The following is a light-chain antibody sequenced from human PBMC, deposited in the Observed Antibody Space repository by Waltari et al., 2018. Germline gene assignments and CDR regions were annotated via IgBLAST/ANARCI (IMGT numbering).Light chain of an antibody. Sequence: SYELTQPPSVSVSPGQTARTTCSGDELPKKYTYWYQQKSGQAPVLVIYEDKKRPSGIPERFSGSSSGTRATLTISGARVEDEADYYCYSLDTNDNHRVFGGGTKLTVL. CDR3: YSLDTNDNHRV. V-gene: IGLV3-10*01. J-gene: IGLJ2*01. CDR1: ELPKKY. CDR2: EDK.